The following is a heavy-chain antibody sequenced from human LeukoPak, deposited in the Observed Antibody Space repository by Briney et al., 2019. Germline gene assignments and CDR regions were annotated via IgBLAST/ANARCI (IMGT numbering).Heavy chain of an antibody. Sequence: GGSLRLSCAASGFSFSTYGLAWVRQPPGAGLEWVSIISGDTLYTYYADSVKGRFTISRDNSRNTIYLQMNSLRAADTAVYYCAKARGYSGHSGCRTFDYWGQGALVTVSS. CDR3: AKARGYSGHSGCRTFDY. J-gene: IGHJ4*02. V-gene: IGHV3-23*01. D-gene: IGHD4-23*01. CDR2: ISGDTLYT. CDR1: GFSFSTYG.